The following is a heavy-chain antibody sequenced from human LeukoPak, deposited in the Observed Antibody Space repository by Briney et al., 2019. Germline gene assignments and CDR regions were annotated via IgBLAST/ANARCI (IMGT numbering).Heavy chain of an antibody. CDR1: GGSIGSGDYY. CDR3: ARESLRYGAFDI. J-gene: IGHJ3*02. Sequence: PSETLSLTCTVSGGSIGSGDYYWSWIRQPPGKGLEWIGYIYYSGSTYYNPSLKSRVTISVDTSKNQFSLKLSSVTAADTAVYYCARESLRYGAFDIWGQGTMVTVSS. V-gene: IGHV4-30-4*01. CDR2: IYYSGST. D-gene: IGHD5/OR15-5a*01.